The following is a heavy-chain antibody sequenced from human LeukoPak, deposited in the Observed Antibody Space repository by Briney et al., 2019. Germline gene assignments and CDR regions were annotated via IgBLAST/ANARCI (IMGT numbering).Heavy chain of an antibody. J-gene: IGHJ4*02. CDR1: GFTFSSYW. D-gene: IGHD3-22*01. CDR2: IKQDGSEK. V-gene: IGHV3-7*01. Sequence: GGSLRLSCAASGFTFSSYWMSWVRQAPGKGLEWVANIKQDGSEKYYVDSVKGRFTISRDNAKNSLYLQMNSLRAEDTAVYYCARATYYYDSSGYEDYYFDYWGQGTLVTVSS. CDR3: ARATYYYDSSGYEDYYFDY.